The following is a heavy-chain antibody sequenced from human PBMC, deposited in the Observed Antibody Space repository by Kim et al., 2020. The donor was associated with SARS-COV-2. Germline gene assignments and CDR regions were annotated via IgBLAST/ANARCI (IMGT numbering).Heavy chain of an antibody. CDR2: IQSRGGQN. V-gene: IGHV3-30*02. D-gene: IGHD1-26*01. Sequence: GGSLRLSCAGSGFVFSKYGMHWVRQAPGKGLEWVAFIQSRGGQNFYVDSVKGRFTVSRDDPKNTMYLQLNRLSADDTAVYYCARDGAKWEVDCWGQGTLVTVSS. CDR3: ARDGAKWEVDC. CDR1: GFVFSKYG. J-gene: IGHJ4*02.